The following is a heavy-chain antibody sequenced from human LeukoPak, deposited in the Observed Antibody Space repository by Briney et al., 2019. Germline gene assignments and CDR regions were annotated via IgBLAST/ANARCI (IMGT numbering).Heavy chain of an antibody. V-gene: IGHV1-46*01. Sequence: ASVKVSCKASGYTFTSYYMHWVRQAPGQGLEWMGIINPSGGSTSYAQKFQGRVTMTRDTSTSTVYMELSSLRSEDTAVYYCARSAAPEWETRDYFDYWGQGTLVTVSS. CDR2: INPSGGST. J-gene: IGHJ4*02. CDR1: GYTFTSYY. CDR3: ARSAAPEWETRDYFDY. D-gene: IGHD1-26*01.